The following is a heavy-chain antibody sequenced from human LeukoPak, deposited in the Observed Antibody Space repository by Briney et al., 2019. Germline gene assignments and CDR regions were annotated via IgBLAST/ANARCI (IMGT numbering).Heavy chain of an antibody. Sequence: ASVKVSFKASGYTFTNYGISWVRQAPGQELEWMGWMSAYNGNTNYAQKLQGRVTMTTDTPTSTAYMELRSLRSDDTAVYYCARGRLGSGWYQIFYWGQGTLVTVSS. J-gene: IGHJ4*02. CDR2: MSAYNGNT. CDR3: ARGRLGSGWYQIFY. D-gene: IGHD6-19*01. V-gene: IGHV1-18*01. CDR1: GYTFTNYG.